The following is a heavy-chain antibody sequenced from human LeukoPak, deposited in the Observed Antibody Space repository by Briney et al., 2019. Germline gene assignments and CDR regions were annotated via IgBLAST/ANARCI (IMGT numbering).Heavy chain of an antibody. CDR1: GFIVSYNY. V-gene: IGHV3-66*01. CDR3: ARDLLYAFDI. J-gene: IGHJ3*02. CDR2: IYSGGST. Sequence: GGSLRLSCAASGFIVSYNYMTWVRQAPGKGLEWVSVIYSGGSTYYADSVKGRFTISRDNSKNTLYLQMNSLSAEDTAVYYCARDLLYAFDIWGRGTVVTVSS.